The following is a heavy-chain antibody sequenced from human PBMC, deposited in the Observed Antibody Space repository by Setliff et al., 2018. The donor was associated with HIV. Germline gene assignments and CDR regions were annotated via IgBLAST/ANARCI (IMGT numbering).Heavy chain of an antibody. Sequence: PGGSLRLSCAASGFTFSSYEMNWVRQAPGKGLEWVSYISSSGSTIYYADSVKGRFTISRDNAKNSLYLQMNSLRAEDTAVYFCARGRNRNYVVYGMDVWGQGTTVTVSS. V-gene: IGHV3-48*03. D-gene: IGHD1-7*01. J-gene: IGHJ6*02. CDR1: GFTFSSYE. CDR2: ISSSGSTI. CDR3: ARGRNRNYVVYGMDV.